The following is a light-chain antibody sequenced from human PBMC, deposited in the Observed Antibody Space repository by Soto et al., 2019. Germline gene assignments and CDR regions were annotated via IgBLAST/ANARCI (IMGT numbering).Light chain of an antibody. J-gene: IGLJ1*01. CDR3: QAWDSSTDV. V-gene: IGLV3-1*01. CDR2: QDS. Sequence: SYELTQPPSVSVSPGQTASITCSGDKLGDKYACWYQQKPGQSPVLVIYQDSKRPSGIPERFSGSNSGNTATLTISGTQARDEADYYCQAWDSSTDVFGTGTKLTVL. CDR1: KLGDKY.